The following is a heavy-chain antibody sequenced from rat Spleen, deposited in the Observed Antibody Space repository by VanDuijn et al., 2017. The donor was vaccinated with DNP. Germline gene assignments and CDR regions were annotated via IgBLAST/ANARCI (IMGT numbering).Heavy chain of an antibody. CDR2: ISYSGST. Sequence: EVQLQESGPGLVKPSQSLSLTCSVTGYSITSNYWGWIRKFPGNKMEWIGHISYSGSTSYNPSLKSRISITRDTSKNQFFLQLNSVTTEDTATYYCARSPVTSVAPFDYWGQGVMVTVSS. CDR1: GYSITSNY. CDR3: ARSPVTSVAPFDY. D-gene: IGHD1-8*01. V-gene: IGHV3-1*01. J-gene: IGHJ2*01.